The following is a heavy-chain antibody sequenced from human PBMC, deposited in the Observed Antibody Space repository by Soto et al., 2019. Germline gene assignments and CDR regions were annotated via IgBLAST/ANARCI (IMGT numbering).Heavy chain of an antibody. Sequence: SETLSLTCTVSGGSISSGDYYWSWIRQPPGKGLEWIGYIYYSGSTYYNPSLKCRVTISVDTSKNQFSLKLSSVTAADTAVYYCARSCNGGYRPSPPGGRDVWGQGTTVTVSS. CDR3: ARSCNGGYRPSPPGGRDV. J-gene: IGHJ6*02. CDR1: GGSISSGDYY. CDR2: IYYSGST. V-gene: IGHV4-30-4*01. D-gene: IGHD5-18*01.